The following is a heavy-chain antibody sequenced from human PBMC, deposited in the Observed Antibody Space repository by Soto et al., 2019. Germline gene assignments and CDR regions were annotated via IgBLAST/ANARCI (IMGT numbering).Heavy chain of an antibody. CDR2: INHSGST. D-gene: IGHD1-1*01. V-gene: IGHV4-34*01. CDR1: GGSFSGYY. CDR3: ARGGELEPFYYYYGMDV. Sequence: SETLSLTCAVYGGSFSGYYWSWIRQPPGKGLEWIGEINHSGSTNYNPSLKSRVTISVDTSKNQFSLKLSSVTAADTAVYYCARGGELEPFYYYYGMDVWGQGTTVTVSS. J-gene: IGHJ6*02.